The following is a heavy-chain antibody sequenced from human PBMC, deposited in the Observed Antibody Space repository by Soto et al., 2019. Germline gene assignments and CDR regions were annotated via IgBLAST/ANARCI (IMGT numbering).Heavy chain of an antibody. Sequence: QVQLQESGPGLVQPSQTLSLTCTVSGGSISSGGYYWSWIRQHPGTGLEWIGHISYSGSTYYNTSLKSRVTLSVDPSMNQCALIVNSVTAADTAVYYCARGVLHWGQGTLVTVSS. CDR2: ISYSGST. CDR3: ARGVLH. V-gene: IGHV4-31*03. CDR1: GGSISSGGYY. J-gene: IGHJ4*01.